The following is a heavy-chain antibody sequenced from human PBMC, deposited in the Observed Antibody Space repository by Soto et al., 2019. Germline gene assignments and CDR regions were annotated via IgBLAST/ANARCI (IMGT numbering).Heavy chain of an antibody. Sequence: SETLSLTCTVSGGSIGSGDYYWSWIRQPPGKGLEWIGHISYSGSTYYNPSLRSRVTISVDTSENQFSLKLSSVTAADTAVYYCVRDGSFRGVPDYWGQGTLVTVSS. J-gene: IGHJ4*01. V-gene: IGHV4-30-4*01. CDR1: GGSIGSGDYY. CDR3: VRDGSFRGVPDY. CDR2: ISYSGST. D-gene: IGHD3-10*01.